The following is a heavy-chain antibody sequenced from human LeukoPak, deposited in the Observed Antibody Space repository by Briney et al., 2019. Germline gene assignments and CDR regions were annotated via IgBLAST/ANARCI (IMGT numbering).Heavy chain of an antibody. CDR1: GFTFSSYA. J-gene: IGHJ6*02. D-gene: IGHD2-15*01. V-gene: IGHV3-30-3*01. CDR3: AKGVVVPWWNGMDV. Sequence: PGRSLRLSCAASGFTFSSYAMHWVRQAPGKGLEWVAVISYDGSNKYYADSVKGRFTISRDNSKNTLYLQMNSLRAEDTAVYDCAKGVVVPWWNGMDVWGQGTTVTVSS. CDR2: ISYDGSNK.